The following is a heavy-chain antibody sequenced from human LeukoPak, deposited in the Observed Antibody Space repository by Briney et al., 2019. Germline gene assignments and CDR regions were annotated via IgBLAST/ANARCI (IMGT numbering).Heavy chain of an antibody. J-gene: IGHJ5*02. Sequence: GRSLRLSCAASGFTFSSYSMNWVRQAPGKGLEWVSSISSSSSYIYYADSVKGRFTISRDNAKNSLYLQMNSLRAEDTAVYYCARDRLRGWFDPWGQGTLVTVSS. CDR3: ARDRLRGWFDP. D-gene: IGHD3-3*01. CDR2: ISSSSSYI. CDR1: GFTFSSYS. V-gene: IGHV3-21*01.